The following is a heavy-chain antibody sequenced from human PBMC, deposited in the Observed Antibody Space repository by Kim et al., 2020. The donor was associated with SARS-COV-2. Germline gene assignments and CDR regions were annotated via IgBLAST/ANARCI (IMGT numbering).Heavy chain of an antibody. J-gene: IGHJ6*02. D-gene: IGHD2-2*01. CDR2: ISGSGGST. V-gene: IGHV3-23*01. CDR1: GFTFSSYA. Sequence: GGSLRLSCAASGFTFSSYAMSWVRQAPGKGLEWVSAISGSGGSTYYADSVKGRFTISRDNSKNTLYLQMNSLRAEDTAVYYCAKDCCSSTSCYVWGHYYYYGMDVWGQGTTVTVSS. CDR3: AKDCCSSTSCYVWGHYYYYGMDV.